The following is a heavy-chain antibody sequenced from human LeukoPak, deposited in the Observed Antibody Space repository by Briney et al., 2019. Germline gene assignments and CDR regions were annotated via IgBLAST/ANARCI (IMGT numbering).Heavy chain of an antibody. D-gene: IGHD2-2*01. Sequence: SGPALVKPTQTLTLTCTFSGFSLSTSGMCVSWIRQPPGKALEWLAHIDWDDDKYYSTSLKTRLTISKDTSKNQVVLTMTNMDPVDTATYYCARGGYCSSTSCFDYWGQGTLVTVSS. CDR1: GFSLSTSGMC. CDR3: ARGGYCSSTSCFDY. V-gene: IGHV2-70*01. CDR2: IDWDDDK. J-gene: IGHJ4*02.